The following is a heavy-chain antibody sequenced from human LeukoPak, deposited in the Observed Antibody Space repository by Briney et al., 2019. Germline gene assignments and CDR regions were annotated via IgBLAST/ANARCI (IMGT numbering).Heavy chain of an antibody. V-gene: IGHV3-9*03. J-gene: IGHJ4*02. CDR2: ISWNSGSI. D-gene: IGHD3-3*01. Sequence: PGRSLRLSCAASGFTFDDYAMHWVRQAPGKGLEWVSGISWNSGSIGYADSVKGRFTISRDNAKNSLYLQMNSLRAEDMALYYCAKDIGYDFWSGCLDYWGQGTLVTVSS. CDR1: GFTFDDYA. CDR3: AKDIGYDFWSGCLDY.